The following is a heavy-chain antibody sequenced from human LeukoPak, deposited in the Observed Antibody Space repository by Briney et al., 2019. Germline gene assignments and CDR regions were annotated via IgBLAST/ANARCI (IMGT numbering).Heavy chain of an antibody. CDR1: GGTFSSYA. J-gene: IGHJ4*02. D-gene: IGHD6-19*01. Sequence: SVKVSCKASGGTFSSYAISWVRQAPGQGLEWMGRIIPILGIANYAQKFQGRVTITADKSTSTAYMELSSLRSEDTAVYYCARAGCSSGWYGGFDYWGQGTLVTVSS. CDR2: IIPILGIA. CDR3: ARAGCSSGWYGGFDY. V-gene: IGHV1-69*04.